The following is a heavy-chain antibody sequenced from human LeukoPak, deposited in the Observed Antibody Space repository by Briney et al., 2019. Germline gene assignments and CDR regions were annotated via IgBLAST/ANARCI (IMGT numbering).Heavy chain of an antibody. CDR1: VGSISSGGYY. J-gene: IGHJ4*02. D-gene: IGHD3-22*01. CDR3: ALRDYYDSYYFDY. V-gene: IGHV4-31*03. Sequence: SQTLSLTCTVSVGSISSGGYYWSWIRQHPGKGLEWIGYIYYSGSTYYNPSLKSRVTTSVDTSKNQFSLKLSSVTAADTAVYYCALRDYYDSYYFDYWGQGTLVTVSS. CDR2: IYYSGST.